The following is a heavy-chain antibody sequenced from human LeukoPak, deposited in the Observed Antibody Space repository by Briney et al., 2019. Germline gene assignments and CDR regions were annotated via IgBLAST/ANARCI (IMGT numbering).Heavy chain of an antibody. D-gene: IGHD6-19*01. Sequence: GGSLRLSCAASGFTFSSYGMHWVRQAPGKGLEWVAFIRYDGSNKYYADSVKGRFTISRDNSKNTLYLQMNSLRAEDTAVYYCAKDRASGWYGYGIEYWGQGTLVTVSS. CDR1: GFTFSSYG. CDR3: AKDRASGWYGYGIEY. J-gene: IGHJ4*02. CDR2: IRYDGSNK. V-gene: IGHV3-30*02.